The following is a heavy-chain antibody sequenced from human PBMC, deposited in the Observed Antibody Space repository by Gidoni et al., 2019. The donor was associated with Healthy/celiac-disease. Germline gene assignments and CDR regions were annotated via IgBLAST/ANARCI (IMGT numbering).Heavy chain of an antibody. CDR1: GLTFSSYG. CDR2: ISYDGSNK. J-gene: IGHJ3*02. D-gene: IGHD4-17*01. Sequence: QVQLVESGGGVVKPGRYLRLSCAASGLTFSSYGLHWVRQAPGKGLEWVAVISYDGSNKYYADSVKGRFTISRDNSKNTLYLQMNSLRAEDTAVYYCAKDLLGSRVTTGDEGAVDIWGQGTMVTVSS. V-gene: IGHV3-30*18. CDR3: AKDLLGSRVTTGDEGAVDI.